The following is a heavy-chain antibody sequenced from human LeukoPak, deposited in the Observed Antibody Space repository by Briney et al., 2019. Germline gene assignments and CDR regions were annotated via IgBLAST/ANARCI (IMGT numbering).Heavy chain of an antibody. CDR1: GYTFTNYD. V-gene: IGHV1-8*03. D-gene: IGHD4/OR15-4a*01. CDR2: MNPNSGNT. Sequence: ASVKVSCKASGYTFTNYDIHWVRQATGQGLEWMGWMNPNSGNTGYAQKFQGRVTITRDTSISTAYMELSSLMSEDTAVYYCAKALYGAWLESRGLWGQGTLVTVSS. J-gene: IGHJ4*02. CDR3: AKALYGAWLESRGL.